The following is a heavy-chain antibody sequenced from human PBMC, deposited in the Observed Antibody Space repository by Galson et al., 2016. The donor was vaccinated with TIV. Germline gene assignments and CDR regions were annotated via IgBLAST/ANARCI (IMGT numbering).Heavy chain of an antibody. CDR3: VSSRGTDFWRNFDF. CDR2: ISSTLSDT. D-gene: IGHD3-3*01. CDR1: GFTFSGYS. J-gene: IGHJ4*02. Sequence: SLRLSCAASGFTFSGYSMNWVRQAPGEGLEWVSFISSTLSDTFYADSVKGRFSISRDNTKNSVYLQMNNLSAEDMAVYYCVSSRGTDFWRNFDFWGQGTLVTVSS. V-gene: IGHV3-21*01.